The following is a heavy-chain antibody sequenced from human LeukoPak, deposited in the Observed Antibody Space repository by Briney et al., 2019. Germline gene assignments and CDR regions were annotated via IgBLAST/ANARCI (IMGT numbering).Heavy chain of an antibody. CDR3: ARQLMIDYYYYYYYMDV. V-gene: IGHV4-39*01. D-gene: IGHD3-22*01. CDR2: IYYSGST. Sequence: PSETLSLTCTVSGDSVTNTRYYWGWIRQPPGKGLEWIGSIYYSGSTYYNPSLESRVTISIDTSKNQFSLKLSSVTAADTAVYYCARQLMIDYYYYYYYMDVWGRGTTVTICS. CDR1: GDSVTNTRYY. J-gene: IGHJ6*03.